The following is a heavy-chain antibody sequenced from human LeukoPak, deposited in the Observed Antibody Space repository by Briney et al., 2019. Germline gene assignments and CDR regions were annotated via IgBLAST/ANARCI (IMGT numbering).Heavy chain of an antibody. D-gene: IGHD3-22*01. CDR1: GYTFTSYG. CDR3: ARDRYYYDSSGQYYYYGMDV. CDR2: ISAYNGNT. V-gene: IGHV1-18*01. J-gene: IGHJ6*02. Sequence: ASVKVSCKASGYTFTSYGISWVRQAPGQGLEWMGWISAYNGNTNYAQKLQGRVTMTTDTSTSTAYMELRSLRSDETAVYYCARDRYYYDSSGQYYYYGMDVWGQGTTVTVSS.